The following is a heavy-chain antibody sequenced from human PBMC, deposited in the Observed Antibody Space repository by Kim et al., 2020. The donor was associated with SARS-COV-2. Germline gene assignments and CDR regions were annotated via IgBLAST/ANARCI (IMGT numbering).Heavy chain of an antibody. CDR2: ISGSGGST. V-gene: IGHV3-23*01. CDR1: GFTFSSYA. D-gene: IGHD4-17*01. CDR3: AKVPYGGNLGGMDV. J-gene: IGHJ6*02. Sequence: GGSLRLSCAASGFTFSSYAMSWVRQAPGKGLEWVSAISGSGGSTYYADSVKGRFTISRDNSKNTLYLQMNSLRAEDTAVYYCAKVPYGGNLGGMDVWGQGTTVTVSS.